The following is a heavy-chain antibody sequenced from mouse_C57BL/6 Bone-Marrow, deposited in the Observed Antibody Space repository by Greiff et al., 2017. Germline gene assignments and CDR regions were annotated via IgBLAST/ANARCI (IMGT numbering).Heavy chain of an antibody. V-gene: IGHV1-5*01. J-gene: IGHJ2*01. CDR3: KRAGYYGR. Sequence: EVQRVESGTVLARPGASVKMSCTTSGYTFTSYWMPWVKQRPGQGLEWIGAIYPGNSDTSYNQKFKGKGKLTAVTSASTAYMELSSLTKEDAAVYYGKRAGYYGRWGQGTTLTVSS. D-gene: IGHD1-1*01. CDR1: GYTFTSYW. CDR2: IYPGNSDT.